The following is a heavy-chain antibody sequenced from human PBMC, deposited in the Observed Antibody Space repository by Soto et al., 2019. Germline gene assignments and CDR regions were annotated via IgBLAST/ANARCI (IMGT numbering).Heavy chain of an antibody. D-gene: IGHD1-26*01. CDR3: ARDHSGSYPDY. Sequence: QVQLVESGGGVVQPGRSLRLSCAASGFTFSSYGMHWVRQAPGKGLEWVAVIWYDGSNKYYADSVKGRFTISRDNSKNTLYLQMNSLRAEDTAVYYCARDHSGSYPDYWGQGTPVTVSA. V-gene: IGHV3-33*01. CDR1: GFTFSSYG. J-gene: IGHJ4*02. CDR2: IWYDGSNK.